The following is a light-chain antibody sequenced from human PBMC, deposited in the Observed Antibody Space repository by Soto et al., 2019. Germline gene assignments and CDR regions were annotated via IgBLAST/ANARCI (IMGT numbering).Light chain of an antibody. J-gene: IGKJ4*01. Sequence: EIVLTQSPGTLSLSPGERATLSCRASQSVSSSYLAWYQQKPGQAPRLLIYGSSSRATGIPDRFSGSGSGTDFTLTISRLEPEDFAVYYCHLYGTSPPLTFGGGTKVEIK. CDR2: GSS. V-gene: IGKV3-20*01. CDR3: HLYGTSPPLT. CDR1: QSVSSSY.